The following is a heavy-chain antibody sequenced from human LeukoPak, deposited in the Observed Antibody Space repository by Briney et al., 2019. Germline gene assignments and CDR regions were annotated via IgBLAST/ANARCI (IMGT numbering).Heavy chain of an antibody. J-gene: IGHJ3*02. V-gene: IGHV4-39*01. CDR2: VYYSRSVHYSGVT. CDR3: ARQRVGTYYVDAFDI. CDR1: GGSVNSSSYY. Sequence: SETLSLTCTVSGGSVNSSSYYWACIREPPGKGLEWIRSVYYSRSVHYSGVTYYNPSLTSRVTTSVDTSKNQFSLRLTSVTAADTAVYYCARQRVGTYYVDAFDIWGQGTMVTVSS. D-gene: IGHD1-26*01.